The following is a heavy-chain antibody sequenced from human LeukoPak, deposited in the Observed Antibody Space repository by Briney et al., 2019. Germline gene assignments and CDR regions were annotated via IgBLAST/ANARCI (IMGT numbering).Heavy chain of an antibody. V-gene: IGHV3-23*01. CDR2: ISGSGGST. D-gene: IGHD3-22*01. CDR1: GFTFSSYA. CDR3: AGSDYYDSSGYLGRPYPKYYFDY. J-gene: IGHJ4*02. Sequence: GGSLRLSCAASGFTFSSYAMSWVRQAPGKGLEWVSAISGSGGSTYYADSVKGRFTISRDNSKDTLYLQMNSLRAEDTAVYYCAGSDYYDSSGYLGRPYPKYYFDYWGQGTLVTVSS.